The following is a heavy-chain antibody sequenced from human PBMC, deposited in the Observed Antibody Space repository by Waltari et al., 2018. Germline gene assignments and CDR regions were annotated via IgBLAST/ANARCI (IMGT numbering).Heavy chain of an antibody. Sequence: QVQLVESGGGVVQPGRSLRLSCAASGFTFSSYAMHWVRQAPGKGLGWVAVISYDGSNKYYADSVKGRFTISRDNSKNTLYLQMNSLRAEDTAVYYCAVVSGSYSDWGQGTLVTVSS. D-gene: IGHD1-26*01. J-gene: IGHJ4*02. CDR1: GFTFSSYA. CDR2: ISYDGSNK. V-gene: IGHV3-30-3*01. CDR3: AVVSGSYSD.